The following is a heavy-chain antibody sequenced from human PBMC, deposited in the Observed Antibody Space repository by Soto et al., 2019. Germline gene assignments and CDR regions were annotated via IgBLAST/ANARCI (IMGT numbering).Heavy chain of an antibody. D-gene: IGHD6-13*01. Sequence: ASVKVSCKASGYSFTSYWISWVRQMPGKGLEWMGRIDPSDSYTNYSPSFQGHVTISADKSISTAYLQWSSLKASDTAMYYCASAIGGSSSWYFWFDPWGQGTLVTVSS. CDR3: ASAIGGSSSWYFWFDP. CDR2: IDPSDSYT. CDR1: GYSFTSYW. J-gene: IGHJ5*02. V-gene: IGHV5-10-1*01.